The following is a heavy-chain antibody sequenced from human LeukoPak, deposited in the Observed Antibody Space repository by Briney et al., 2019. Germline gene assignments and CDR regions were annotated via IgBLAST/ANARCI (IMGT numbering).Heavy chain of an antibody. Sequence: SETLSLTCTVSGGSISSGDYYWSWIRQPPGKGLEWIGYIYYSGSTYYNPSLKSRVTISVDTSKNQFSLKLSSVTAADTAVYYCARDLMSAYYDSSGFGYWGQGTLVTVSS. V-gene: IGHV4-30-4*01. CDR2: IYYSGST. CDR1: GGSISSGDYY. D-gene: IGHD3-22*01. J-gene: IGHJ4*02. CDR3: ARDLMSAYYDSSGFGY.